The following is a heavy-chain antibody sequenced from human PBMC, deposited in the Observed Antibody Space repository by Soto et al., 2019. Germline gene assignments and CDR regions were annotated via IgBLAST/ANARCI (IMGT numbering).Heavy chain of an antibody. CDR2: IYPGDSDT. Sequence: PGESLKISCKGSGYSFTSYWIGWVRQMPGKDLEWMGIIYPGDSDTRYGPSFQGQVTISADKSISTAYLQWSSLKASDTAMYYCASTSSSVANYYYYGMDVWGQGTTVTVSS. V-gene: IGHV5-51*01. D-gene: IGHD6-19*01. J-gene: IGHJ6*02. CDR3: ASTSSSVANYYYYGMDV. CDR1: GYSFTSYW.